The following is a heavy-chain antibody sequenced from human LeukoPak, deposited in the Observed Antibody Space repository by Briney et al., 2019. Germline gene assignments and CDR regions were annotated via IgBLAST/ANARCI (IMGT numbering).Heavy chain of an antibody. CDR3: ARGGLYYESRGRTFLNY. V-gene: IGHV1-2*02. CDR1: GYTFTGYY. J-gene: IGHJ4*02. CDR2: INPNNNDA. Sequence: GASVKVSCKASGYTFTGYYMYWVRQAPGQGLQWLGWINPNNNDAKSAQKFQGRVTMTIDTSISTAYMELSRLTSDDTAVYYCARGGLYYESRGRTFLNYWGQGTLVTVSS. D-gene: IGHD3-22*01.